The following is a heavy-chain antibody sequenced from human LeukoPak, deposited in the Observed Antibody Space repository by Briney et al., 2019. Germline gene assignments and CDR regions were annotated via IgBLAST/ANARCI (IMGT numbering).Heavy chain of an antibody. Sequence: GESLRLSCAASGFTFSSYSLHWVRQAPGKGLEWVAFIRYDGSTKYYADSLKGRFTISRDNSNSTLYLQMNRLRAEDTAVYYCAKQAEYSSGSLDYWGQGTLVTVSS. CDR1: GFTFSSYS. V-gene: IGHV3-30*02. CDR2: IRYDGSTK. J-gene: IGHJ4*02. D-gene: IGHD6-25*01. CDR3: AKQAEYSSGSLDY.